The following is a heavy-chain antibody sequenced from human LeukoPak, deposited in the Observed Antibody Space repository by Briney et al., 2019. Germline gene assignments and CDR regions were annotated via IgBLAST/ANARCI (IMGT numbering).Heavy chain of an antibody. J-gene: IGHJ4*02. CDR2: ISAYNGNT. V-gene: IGHV1-18*01. CDR1: GYTFTSYG. D-gene: IGHD3-22*01. CDR3: ARVGPYYYDSSGYYYVVLFDY. Sequence: GASVKVPCKASGYTFTSYGISWVRQAPGQGLEWMGWISAYNGNTNYAQKLQGRVTMTTDTSTSPAYMELRSLKSDDTAVYYCARVGPYYYDSSGYYYVVLFDYWGQGTLVTVSS.